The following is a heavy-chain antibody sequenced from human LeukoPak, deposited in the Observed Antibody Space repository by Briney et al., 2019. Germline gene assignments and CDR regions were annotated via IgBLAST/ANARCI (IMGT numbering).Heavy chain of an antibody. V-gene: IGHV3-23*01. CDR1: GFTFSSYA. D-gene: IGHD3-9*01. CDR3: AKGRGHVLRYFDWLLDY. J-gene: IGHJ4*02. CDR2: ISGSGGST. Sequence: PGGSLRLSCAASGFTFSSYAMSWVRQAPGKGLEWVSAISGSGGSTYYADPVKGRFTISRDNSKNTLYLQMNSLRAEDTAVYYCAKGRGHVLRYFDWLLDYCGQGTLVTVSS.